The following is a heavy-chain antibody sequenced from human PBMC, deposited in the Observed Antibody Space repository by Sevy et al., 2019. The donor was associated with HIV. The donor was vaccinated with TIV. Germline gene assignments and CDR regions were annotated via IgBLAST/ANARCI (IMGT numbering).Heavy chain of an antibody. V-gene: IGHV3-30-3*01. CDR1: GFTFSSYA. CDR3: ARHGGGEDTAMENYYYYGMDV. Sequence: GGSLRLSCAASGFTFSSYAMHWVRQAPGKGLEWVAVISYDGSNKYYADSVKGRFTISRDNSKNTLYLQMNSLRAEDTAVYYCARHGGGEDTAMENYYYYGMDVWGQGTTVTVSS. J-gene: IGHJ6*02. D-gene: IGHD5-18*01. CDR2: ISYDGSNK.